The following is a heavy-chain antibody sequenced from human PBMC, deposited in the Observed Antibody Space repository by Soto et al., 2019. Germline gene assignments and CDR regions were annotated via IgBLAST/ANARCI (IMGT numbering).Heavy chain of an antibody. V-gene: IGHV3-74*01. D-gene: IGHD3-22*01. CDR3: AREIVTSGEYYFDS. Sequence: GGSLRLSCAASGFTFNIYWMHWVRQAPGKGLVWVSRINADGSSTSYADSVKGRVTISRDTAKNMLYLQINSLRAEDTAVYYCAREIVTSGEYYFDSWGQETLVTVSS. CDR2: INADGSST. CDR1: GFTFNIYW. J-gene: IGHJ4*02.